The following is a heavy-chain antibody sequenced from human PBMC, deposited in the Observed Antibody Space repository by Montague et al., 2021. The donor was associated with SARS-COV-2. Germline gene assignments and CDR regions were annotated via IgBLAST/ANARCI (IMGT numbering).Heavy chain of an antibody. Sequence: PALVKPTQTLTLTCTFSGFSLSTSGMCMTWIRQPPGKALEWLARIDWDGDKYYNTSLKSRLTLSKDTSKNLVVLTMTNMDPVDTATYYCARGPSDTYYYNGMDVWGQGTTVTVSS. CDR2: IDWDGDK. CDR3: ARGPSDTYYYNGMDV. CDR1: GFSLSTSGMC. V-gene: IGHV2-70*11. J-gene: IGHJ6*02.